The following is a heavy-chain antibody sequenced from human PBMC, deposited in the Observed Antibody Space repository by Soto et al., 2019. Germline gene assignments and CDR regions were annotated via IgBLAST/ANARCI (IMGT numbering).Heavy chain of an antibody. CDR1: GGSISSGGYS. J-gene: IGHJ4*02. V-gene: IGHV4-30-2*01. CDR2: IYHSGST. CDR3: ARCSGGSSCSFDY. D-gene: IGHD2-15*01. Sequence: ASETLSLTCAVSGGSISSGGYSWSWIRQPPGKGLEWIGYIYHSGSTYYNPSLKSRVTISVDRSKNQFSLKLSSVTAADTAVYYCARCSGGSSCSFDYWGQGTLVTVSS.